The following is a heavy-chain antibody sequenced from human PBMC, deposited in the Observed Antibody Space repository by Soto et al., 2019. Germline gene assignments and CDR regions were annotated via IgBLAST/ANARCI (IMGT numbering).Heavy chain of an antibody. CDR1: GGSISSYY. CDR2: IYYSGST. V-gene: IGHV4-59*08. J-gene: IGHJ4*02. Sequence: PSETLFLTCTVSGGSISSYYWSWIRQPPGKGLEWIGYIYYSGSTNYNPSLKSRVTISVDTSKNQFSLKLSSVTAEDTAVYYCARHHDSWGQGTLVTVSS. CDR3: ARHHDS.